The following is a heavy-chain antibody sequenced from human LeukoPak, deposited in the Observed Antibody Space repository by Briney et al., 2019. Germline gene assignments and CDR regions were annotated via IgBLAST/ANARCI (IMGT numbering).Heavy chain of an antibody. V-gene: IGHV1-2*02. CDR2: INPNSGGT. D-gene: IGHD2-2*01. J-gene: IGHJ5*02. CDR3: ARGLVVVVPAAVFDP. CDR1: GYTFTGYY. Sequence: ASVKVSCKASGYTFTGYYMHWVRQAPGQGLEWMGWINPNSGGTNYAQKFQGRVTMTRDTSISTAYMELSRLRSDDTAVYYCARGLVVVVPAAVFDPWGQGTLVTVSS.